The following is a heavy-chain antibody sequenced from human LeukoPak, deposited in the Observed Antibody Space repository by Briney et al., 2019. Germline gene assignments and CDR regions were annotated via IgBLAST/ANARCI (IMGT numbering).Heavy chain of an antibody. J-gene: IGHJ4*02. CDR3: ARGGHGSGSYYFDY. CDR2: IYTSGST. V-gene: IGHV4-4*07. Sequence: PSETLSLTCTVSGGSISSYYWSWIRQPAGKGLEWIGRIYTSGSTNYNPSLKSRVTMSVATSKNQFSLKLSSVTAADTAVYYCARGGHGSGSYYFDYWGQGTLVTVSS. CDR1: GGSISSYY. D-gene: IGHD3-10*01.